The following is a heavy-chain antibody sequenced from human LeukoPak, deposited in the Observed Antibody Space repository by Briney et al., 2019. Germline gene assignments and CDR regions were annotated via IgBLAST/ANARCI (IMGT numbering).Heavy chain of an antibody. J-gene: IGHJ5*02. V-gene: IGHV3-23*01. CDR2: ITGSGGST. Sequence: GGSLSLSCAASGFIFSIYAMSWVRQVPGKGLEWVSAITGSGGSTYYADSVRGRFTISRDNSKNTLYLQMNSLRAEDTAVYYCARAVAGTWPNWFDPWGQGTLVTVSS. CDR1: GFIFSIYA. D-gene: IGHD6-19*01. CDR3: ARAVAGTWPNWFDP.